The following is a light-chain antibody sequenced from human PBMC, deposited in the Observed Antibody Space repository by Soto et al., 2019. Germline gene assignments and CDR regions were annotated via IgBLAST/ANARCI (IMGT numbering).Light chain of an antibody. CDR1: QSITSY. Sequence: EIVLTQSPATLSLSPGERATLSCRASQSITSYLAWYQQKPGQAPRLLIYDASNRATGVPARYSGSGSGTDFTLTISSLEPDNFACYYGHQRYSSPRAFGGGTKVEIK. J-gene: IGKJ4*01. CDR2: DAS. V-gene: IGKV3-11*01. CDR3: HQRYSSPRA.